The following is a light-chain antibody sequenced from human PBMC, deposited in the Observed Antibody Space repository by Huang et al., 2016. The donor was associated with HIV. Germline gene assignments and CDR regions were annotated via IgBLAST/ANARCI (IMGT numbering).Light chain of an antibody. CDR3: QQYNTSPRT. CDR2: GSS. V-gene: IGKV3-15*01. Sequence: ENLMTQSPSTLSVSPGESATLSCRASQSVFKNLAWYQQKPGQAPKLLIYGSSTRAAGIPARFSGSGSGTDFTLTNSSLQSEDFAVYYCQQYNTSPRTFGQGTKVEV. J-gene: IGKJ1*01. CDR1: QSVFKN.